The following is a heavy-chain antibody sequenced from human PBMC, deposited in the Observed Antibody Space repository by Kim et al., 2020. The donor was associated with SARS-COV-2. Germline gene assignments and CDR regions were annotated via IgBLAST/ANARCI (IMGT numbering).Heavy chain of an antibody. D-gene: IGHD6-19*01. CDR1: GGSISSYY. Sequence: SETLSLTCTVSGGSISSYYWSWIRQPPGKGLEWIGYIYYSGSTNYNPSLKSRVTISVDTSKNQFSLKLSSVTAADTAVYYCARSSGWLPDYWGQGTLVTV. V-gene: IGHV4-59*13. CDR3: ARSSGWLPDY. J-gene: IGHJ4*02. CDR2: IYYSGST.